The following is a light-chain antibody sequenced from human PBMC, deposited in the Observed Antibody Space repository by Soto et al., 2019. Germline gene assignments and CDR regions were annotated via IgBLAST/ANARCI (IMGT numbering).Light chain of an antibody. CDR2: LCF. Sequence: MTNSPLSLPDTHEYTASMSCRTLHSLLHSNGYNCLDWYLRKPGQSPRLLIYLCFDRASGVPVRFSGSGSCTDFTLTISRVEAEDVGVYFCMQALETPLTFGPGTKVDIK. CDR1: HSLLHSNGYNC. V-gene: IGKV2-28*01. J-gene: IGKJ3*01. CDR3: MQALETPLT.